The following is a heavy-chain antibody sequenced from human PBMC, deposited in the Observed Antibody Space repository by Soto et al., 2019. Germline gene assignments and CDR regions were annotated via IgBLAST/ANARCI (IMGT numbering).Heavy chain of an antibody. J-gene: IGHJ4*02. CDR3: SISNSYGRGDF. Sequence: QVQLVQSGAEVKKPGSSVRVSCKSSGGTLNSYTISWVRQAPGQGLEWMGGIIPVFGTTEYAQKFQGGVTITAEPSTGTAYLDLFSLRSEDTDIYYCSISNSYGRGDFWGQGTLVTVSS. CDR1: GGTLNSYT. D-gene: IGHD4-17*01. CDR2: IIPVFGTT. V-gene: IGHV1-69*01.